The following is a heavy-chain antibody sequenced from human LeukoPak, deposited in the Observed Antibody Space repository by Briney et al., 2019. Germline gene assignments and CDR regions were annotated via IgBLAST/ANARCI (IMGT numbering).Heavy chain of an antibody. D-gene: IGHD3-9*01. CDR1: GVTLSSYW. CDR2: IKQDGSEK. V-gene: IGHV3-7*01. CDR3: ARTPVLRYFGRNWFDP. Sequence: GCLRLSCVASGVTLSSYWMSWVRQAPGKGLGWVGTIKQDGSEKYYGDSVKGRFTISRDNAKDSLYLQMNSLRAEDTAVYYCARTPVLRYFGRNWFDPWGQGTLVTVSS. J-gene: IGHJ5*02.